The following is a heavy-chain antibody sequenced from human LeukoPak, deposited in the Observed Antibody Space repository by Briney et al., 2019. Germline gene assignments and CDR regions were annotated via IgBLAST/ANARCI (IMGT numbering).Heavy chain of an antibody. CDR3: ARDPLVSLTGPYFDY. D-gene: IGHD3-9*01. Sequence: GGSLRLSCAASGFTFSSYRMNWVRQAPGKGLEWVSSISSSSSYIYYADSVKGRFTISRDNAKNSLYLQMNSLRAEDTAVYYCARDPLVSLTGPYFDYWGQGTLVTVSS. V-gene: IGHV3-21*01. CDR1: GFTFSSYR. J-gene: IGHJ4*02. CDR2: ISSSSSYI.